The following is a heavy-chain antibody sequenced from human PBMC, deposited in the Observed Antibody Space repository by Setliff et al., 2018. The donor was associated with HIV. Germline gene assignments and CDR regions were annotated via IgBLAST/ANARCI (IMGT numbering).Heavy chain of an antibody. Sequence: ASVKVSCKASGYTFSTYGISWVRQAPGQGLEWMGWISAYNGDTNYAQKLQGRVTVTTDTSTSTAYMELRSLRSDDTAVYYCARVGPESLPYTWDDEADTFDIWGQGTMVTVSS. J-gene: IGHJ3*02. CDR1: GYTFSTYG. V-gene: IGHV1-18*01. D-gene: IGHD1-1*01. CDR3: ARVGPESLPYTWDDEADTFDI. CDR2: ISAYNGDT.